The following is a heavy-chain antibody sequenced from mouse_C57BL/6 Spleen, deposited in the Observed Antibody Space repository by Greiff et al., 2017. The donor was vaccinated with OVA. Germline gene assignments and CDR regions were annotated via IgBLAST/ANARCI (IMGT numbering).Heavy chain of an antibody. CDR3: ATYYSNLYYFDY. CDR2: ISYDGSN. Sequence: EVKLMESGPGLVKPSQSLSLTCSVTGYSITSGYYWNWIRQFPGNKLEWMGYISYDGSNNYNQTLKNRISITRDTSKNQFFLKLNSVTTEDTATYYCATYYSNLYYFDYWGQGTTLTVSS. CDR1: GYSITSGYY. V-gene: IGHV3-6*01. J-gene: IGHJ2*01. D-gene: IGHD2-5*01.